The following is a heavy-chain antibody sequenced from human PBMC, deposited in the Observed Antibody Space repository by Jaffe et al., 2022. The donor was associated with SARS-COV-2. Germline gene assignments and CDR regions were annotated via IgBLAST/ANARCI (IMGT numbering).Heavy chain of an antibody. CDR1: GYTFTSYD. D-gene: IGHD2-2*01. J-gene: IGHJ5*02. CDR3: ARAPWVGTSRGENWFDP. CDR2: MNPNSGNT. Sequence: QVQLVQSGAEVKKPGASVKVSCKASGYTFTSYDINWVRQATGQGLEWMGWMNPNSGNTGYAQKFQGRVTMTRNTSISTAYMELSSLRSEDTAVYYCARAPWVGTSRGENWFDPWGQGTLVTVSS. V-gene: IGHV1-8*01.